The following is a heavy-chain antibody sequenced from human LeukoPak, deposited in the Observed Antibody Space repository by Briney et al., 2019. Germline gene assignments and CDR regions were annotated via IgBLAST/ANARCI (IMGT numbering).Heavy chain of an antibody. CDR1: GGSISSSSYY. J-gene: IGHJ3*02. CDR3: ARPLRGEYSYESSTIVGALDI. V-gene: IGHV4-39*01. CDR2: IYYSGST. D-gene: IGHD5-18*01. Sequence: PSETLSLTCTVSGGSISSSSYYWGWIRQPPGKGLEWIGSIYYSGSTYYNPSLKSRVTISVDTSKNQFSLKLSSVTAAGTAVYYCARPLRGEYSYESSTIVGALDIWGQGTMVTVSS.